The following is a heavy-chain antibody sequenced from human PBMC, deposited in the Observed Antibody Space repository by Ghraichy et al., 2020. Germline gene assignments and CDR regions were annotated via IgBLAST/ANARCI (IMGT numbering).Heavy chain of an antibody. CDR1: GYTFTTYG. CDR3: ARGGPYCSGGVCYFLDS. V-gene: IGHV1-18*01. CDR2: INSYNGDT. D-gene: IGHD2-8*02. Sequence: ASVKVSCKASGYTFTTYGLTWLRQAPGQGLALMGWINSYNGDTKYSQKVQGRVTMTTDTSTSTAYLELRSLRSDDTAVYYCARGGPYCSGGVCYFLDSWGQGTLVTVSS. J-gene: IGHJ4*02.